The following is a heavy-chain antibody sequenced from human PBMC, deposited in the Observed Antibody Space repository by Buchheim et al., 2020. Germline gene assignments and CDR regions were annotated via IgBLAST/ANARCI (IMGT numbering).Heavy chain of an antibody. Sequence: EVQLLESGGGLVQPGGSLRLSCAASGFTFSSYAMSWVRQAPGKGLEWVSAISGSGGSTYYADSVKGRFTISRDSDSLYLQMNSLTAEDTAVYYCARDRWLDSGYDYIDFWGQGT. V-gene: IGHV3-23*01. CDR2: ISGSGGST. CDR3: ARDRWLDSGYDYIDF. CDR1: GFTFSSYA. J-gene: IGHJ4*02. D-gene: IGHD5-12*01.